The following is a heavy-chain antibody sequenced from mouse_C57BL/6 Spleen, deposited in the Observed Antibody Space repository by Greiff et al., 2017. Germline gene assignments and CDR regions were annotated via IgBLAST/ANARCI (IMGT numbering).Heavy chain of an antibody. J-gene: IGHJ2*01. Sequence: EVQLQQSGPELVKPGASVKISCKASGYTFTDYNMHWVKQSHGKSLEWIGYINPNNGGTSYNQKFKGKATLTVNKSSSTAYMELRSLTSEDSAVYYCARAYYYGSSPFDYWGQGTTLTVSS. CDR3: ARAYYYGSSPFDY. V-gene: IGHV1-22*01. CDR1: GYTFTDYN. D-gene: IGHD1-1*01. CDR2: INPNNGGT.